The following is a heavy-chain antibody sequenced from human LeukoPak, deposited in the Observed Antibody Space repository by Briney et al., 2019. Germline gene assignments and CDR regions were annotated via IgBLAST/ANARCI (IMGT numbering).Heavy chain of an antibody. V-gene: IGHV4-30-4*01. CDR1: GGSISSGDYY. J-gene: IGHJ4*02. Sequence: PSQTLSLTCTVSGGSISSGDYYWSWIRQPPGKGLEWIGYIYYSGSTYYNPSLKSRVTISVDTSKNQFSLKLSSVTAADTAVYYCASAKGGDYDVLTGYYPYFDYWGQGTLVTVSS. D-gene: IGHD3-9*01. CDR3: ASAKGGDYDVLTGYYPYFDY. CDR2: IYYSGST.